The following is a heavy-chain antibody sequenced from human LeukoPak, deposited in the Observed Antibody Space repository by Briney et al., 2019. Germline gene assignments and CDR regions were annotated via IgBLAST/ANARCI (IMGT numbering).Heavy chain of an antibody. D-gene: IGHD3-9*01. CDR3: ARAPYDFLTGFSLNWFDP. CDR2: INSDNGNT. V-gene: IGHV1-3*04. CDR1: GYTFTTYA. Sequence: GASVKVSCKASGYTFTTYAIDWVRQAPGQRLEWMGWINSDNGNTKYSQKFQGRVTITRDTSAYTAYMELRSLSSADTAIYFCARAPYDFLTGFSLNWFDPWGQGTLVTVSS. J-gene: IGHJ5*02.